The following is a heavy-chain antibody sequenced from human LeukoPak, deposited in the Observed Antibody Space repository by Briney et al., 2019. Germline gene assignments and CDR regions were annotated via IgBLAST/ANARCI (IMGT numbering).Heavy chain of an antibody. D-gene: IGHD4-17*01. CDR1: GFTFSSYA. V-gene: IGHV3-30*01. Sequence: GGSLRLSCAASGFTFSSYAMHWVRQAPGKGLEWVAVISYDGSNKYYADSVKGRFTISRDNSMNTLYLQMNSLRAEDTAVYYCASEYGDYGLDYWGQGTLVTVSS. J-gene: IGHJ4*02. CDR3: ASEYGDYGLDY. CDR2: ISYDGSNK.